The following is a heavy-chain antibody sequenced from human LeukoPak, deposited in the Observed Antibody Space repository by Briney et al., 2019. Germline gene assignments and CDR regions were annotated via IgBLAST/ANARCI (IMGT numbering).Heavy chain of an antibody. V-gene: IGHV3-48*02. CDR1: GFTFSSDS. CDR3: ARDLTSVPTR. D-gene: IGHD4-17*01. J-gene: IGHJ4*02. Sequence: GGSLRLSCAGSGFTFSSDSMNWVRRAPGKGLEWVSYISSSGNTEHYVDSVKGRFTISRDNAKNSVYLQMNSLRNEDTAVYYCARDLTSVPTRWGQGTLVTVSS. CDR2: ISSSGNTE.